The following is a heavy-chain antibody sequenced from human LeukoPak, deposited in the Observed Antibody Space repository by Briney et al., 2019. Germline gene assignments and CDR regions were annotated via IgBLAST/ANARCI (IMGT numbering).Heavy chain of an antibody. V-gene: IGHV5-51*01. J-gene: IGHJ3*02. CDR2: IYPRDFDT. D-gene: IGHD5-18*01. Sequence: GESLKISCKASGYSFTSYWIGWVRQMPGKGLECMGIIYPRDFDTRYSPSFRGQVTISADTSITTAYLQWSSLQASDTAMYYCARQGNVDTPTGDSFEIWGRGTMVTVSS. CDR1: GYSFTSYW. CDR3: ARQGNVDTPTGDSFEI.